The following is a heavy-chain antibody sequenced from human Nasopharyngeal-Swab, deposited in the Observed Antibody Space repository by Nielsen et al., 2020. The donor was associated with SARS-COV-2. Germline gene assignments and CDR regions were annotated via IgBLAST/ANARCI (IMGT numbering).Heavy chain of an antibody. Sequence: SGPTLVKPTQTLTLTCTFSGFSLSTSGMCVSWIRQPPGKALEWLARIDWDDDKYYSTALKTRLTISKDTSKNQVVLTMTNMDPVDTATYYCARIMVPTVTTDYWGQGTLVTVSS. CDR2: IDWDDDK. CDR3: ARIMVPTVTTDY. D-gene: IGHD4-17*01. CDR1: GFSLSTSGMC. J-gene: IGHJ4*02. V-gene: IGHV2-70*11.